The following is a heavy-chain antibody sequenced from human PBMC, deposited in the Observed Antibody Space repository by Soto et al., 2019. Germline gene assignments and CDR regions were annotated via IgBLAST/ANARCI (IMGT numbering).Heavy chain of an antibody. D-gene: IGHD4-17*01. J-gene: IGHJ6*03. CDR1: GYTFTSYA. CDR2: INAGNGNT. Sequence: ASVKVSCKASGYTFTSYAMHWVRQAPGQRLEWMGWINAGNGNTKYSQKFQGRVTITRDTSASTAYMELSSLRSEDTAVYYCASGNYYGDSDYYYYYMDVWGKGTTVTVSS. CDR3: ASGNYYGDSDYYYYYMDV. V-gene: IGHV1-3*01.